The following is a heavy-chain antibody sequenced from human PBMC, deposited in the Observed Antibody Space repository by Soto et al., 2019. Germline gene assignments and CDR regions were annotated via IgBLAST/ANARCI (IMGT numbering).Heavy chain of an antibody. CDR1: GYTFTSHG. Sequence: ASVKVSCKASGYTFTSHGISWVRQAPGQGLEWMGWISAYNGNTNYAQKLQGRVTMTTDTSTSTAYMELRSLRSDDTAVYYCARDGGYCISTSCYGGSGHYYYYGMDVWGQGTTVTVSS. V-gene: IGHV1-18*01. D-gene: IGHD2-2*01. CDR3: ARDGGYCISTSCYGGSGHYYYYGMDV. CDR2: ISAYNGNT. J-gene: IGHJ6*02.